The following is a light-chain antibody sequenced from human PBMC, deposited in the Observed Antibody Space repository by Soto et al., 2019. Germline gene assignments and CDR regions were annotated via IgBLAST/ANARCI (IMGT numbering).Light chain of an antibody. CDR3: VLYMGRGISM. Sequence: QTVVTQEPSFSVSPGGTVTLTCGLSSGSVYTSYYPSWYQQTPGQAPRTLLYNTDTRSSGVPDRFSGSILGNKAALTITGAQSDDESDYYCVLYMGRGISMFGGGTKLTVL. J-gene: IGLJ3*02. CDR1: SGSVYTSYY. CDR2: NTD. V-gene: IGLV8-61*01.